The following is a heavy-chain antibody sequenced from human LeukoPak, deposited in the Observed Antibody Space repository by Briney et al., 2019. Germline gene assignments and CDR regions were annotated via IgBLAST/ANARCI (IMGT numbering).Heavy chain of an antibody. CDR2: IKQDGSEK. D-gene: IGHD2/OR15-2a*01. J-gene: IGHJ5*02. V-gene: IGHV3-7*03. Sequence: GGSLRLSCAASGFTFSSYWMNWARQAPGKGLEWVANIKQDGSEKYYVDSVKGRFTISRDDAKNTLYLQMNSLRAEDTAVYYCAKGLSTVDWFDPWGQGTPVTVST. CDR1: GFTFSSYW. CDR3: AKGLSTVDWFDP.